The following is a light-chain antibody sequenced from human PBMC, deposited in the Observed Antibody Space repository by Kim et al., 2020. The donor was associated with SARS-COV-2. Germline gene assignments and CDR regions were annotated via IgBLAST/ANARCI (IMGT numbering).Light chain of an antibody. CDR2: AAS. Sequence: DIQMTQSPSLVSASVGDTVTITCRASQGISRWLAWYQQKPAKALKSLIYAASSLQSGVPSRFSGSGSGTDFTLTLNSLQPEDFATYYCQKYKSEPRTFGQGTKVEIK. CDR3: QKYKSEPRT. J-gene: IGKJ1*01. V-gene: IGKV1D-16*01. CDR1: QGISRW.